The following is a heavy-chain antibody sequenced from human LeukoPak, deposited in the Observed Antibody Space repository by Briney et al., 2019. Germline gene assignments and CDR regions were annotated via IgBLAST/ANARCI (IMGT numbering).Heavy chain of an antibody. CDR1: GGSISSYY. CDR2: IYYSGST. CDR3: ATQVLDSSGYVLDY. Sequence: SSETLSLTCTVSGGSISSYYWSWIRQPPGKGLEWIGYIYYSGSTNYNPSLKSRVTISVDTSKNQFSLKLSSVTAADTAVYYCATQVLDSSGYVLDYWGQETLVTVSS. V-gene: IGHV4-59*01. D-gene: IGHD3-22*01. J-gene: IGHJ4*02.